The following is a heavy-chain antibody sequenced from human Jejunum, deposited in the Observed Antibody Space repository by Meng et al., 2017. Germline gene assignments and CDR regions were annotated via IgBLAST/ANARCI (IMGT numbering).Heavy chain of an antibody. Sequence: VQVQVPRPGLVKPLETLSLTCTVSVSSIISHYFRLLRQPPGKGLEWIRDMYYTGTTNYNPSLKSRVTMSVDTSMNQFSLRLTAVTAADTAVYCCARVASSSAPFDYWGQGTLVTVSS. CDR2: MYYTGTT. V-gene: IGHV4-59*11. CDR1: VSSIISHY. CDR3: ARVASSSAPFDY. D-gene: IGHD1-26*01. J-gene: IGHJ4*02.